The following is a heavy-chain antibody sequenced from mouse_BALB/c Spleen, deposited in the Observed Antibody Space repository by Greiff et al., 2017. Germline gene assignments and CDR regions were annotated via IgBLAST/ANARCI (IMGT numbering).Heavy chain of an antibody. Sequence: VHLVESGPGLVAPSQSLSITCTVSGFSLTAYGVNWVRQPPGKGLEWLGMIWGDGSTDYNSALKSRLSISKDNSKSQVFLKMNSLQTDDTARYYCARDNGYAWFAYWGQGTLVTVSA. CDR2: IWGDGST. CDR3: ARDNGYAWFAY. J-gene: IGHJ3*01. V-gene: IGHV2-6-7*01. CDR1: GFSLTAYG. D-gene: IGHD1-2*01.